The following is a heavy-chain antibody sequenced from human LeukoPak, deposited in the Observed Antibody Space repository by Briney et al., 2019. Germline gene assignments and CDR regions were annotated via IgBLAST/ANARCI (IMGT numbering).Heavy chain of an antibody. D-gene: IGHD4-11*01. CDR1: GFSFGSYG. CDR3: AKSRSPYPMDYIFDF. V-gene: IGHV3-30*18. J-gene: IGHJ4*02. Sequence: PGGSLRLSCAASGFSFGSYGMHWVRQAPGKGLEWVAVISNDGSITKYGDSVRGRFTISGDNSKNTLYVQMNSLRTDDAAVYYCAKSRSPYPMDYIFDFWGQGTRVTVSS. CDR2: ISNDGSIT.